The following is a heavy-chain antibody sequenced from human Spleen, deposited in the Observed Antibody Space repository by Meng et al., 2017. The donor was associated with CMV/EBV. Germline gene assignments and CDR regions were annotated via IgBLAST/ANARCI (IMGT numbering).Heavy chain of an antibody. Sequence: QVQVWQSRAEVKKPWASVKVSCKASGYTFTGYYMHWVRQAPGQGLEWMGWINPNSGGTNYAQKFQGRVTMTRDTSISTAYMELSRLRSDDTAVYYCARDREGSSGYYYDYWGQGTLVTVSS. CDR3: ARDREGSSGYYYDY. CDR2: INPNSGGT. D-gene: IGHD3-22*01. V-gene: IGHV1-2*02. CDR1: GYTFTGYY. J-gene: IGHJ4*02.